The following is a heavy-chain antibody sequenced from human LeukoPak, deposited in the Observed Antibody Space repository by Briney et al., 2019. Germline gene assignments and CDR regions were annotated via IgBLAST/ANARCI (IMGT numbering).Heavy chain of an antibody. Sequence: PGGSLRLSCAASGFTFSSYSMNWVRQAPGKGLEWVSSISSSSSYIYYADSVKGRFTISGDNAKNSLYLQMNSLRAEDTAVYYCARVGSGLDAFDIWGQGTMVTVSS. J-gene: IGHJ3*02. CDR2: ISSSSSYI. CDR1: GFTFSSYS. D-gene: IGHD6-19*01. CDR3: ARVGSGLDAFDI. V-gene: IGHV3-21*01.